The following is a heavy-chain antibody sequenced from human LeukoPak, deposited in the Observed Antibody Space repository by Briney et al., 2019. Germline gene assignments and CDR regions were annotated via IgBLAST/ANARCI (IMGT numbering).Heavy chain of an antibody. CDR2: ISGSGVNT. Sequence: GGSLRLSCAASGFTLRNYGMSWVRQAPGKGLGWVSSISGSGVNTDYADSVKGRFTISSDNSKNTLYLQMNSLRAEDTAVYYCARDDWNDVFYYYMDVWGKGTTVTVSS. V-gene: IGHV3-23*01. CDR1: GFTLRNYG. D-gene: IGHD1-1*01. J-gene: IGHJ6*03. CDR3: ARDDWNDVFYYYMDV.